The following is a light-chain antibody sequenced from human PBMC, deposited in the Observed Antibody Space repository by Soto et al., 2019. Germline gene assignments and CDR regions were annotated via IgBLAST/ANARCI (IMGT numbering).Light chain of an antibody. J-gene: IGKJ1*01. CDR2: AAS. CDR1: QSISSY. Sequence: DIQLTQPPPSLSASLGDRVTITCRASQSISSYLNWYQQKPGKAPKLLIYAASSLQSGVPSRFSGSGSGTEFTLTISSLQPEDFATYYCLQHNSYPPTFGQGTKVDIK. CDR3: LQHNSYPPT. V-gene: IGKV1-17*01.